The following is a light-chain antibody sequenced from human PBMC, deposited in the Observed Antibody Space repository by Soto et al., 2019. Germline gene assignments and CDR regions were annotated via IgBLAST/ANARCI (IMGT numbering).Light chain of an antibody. J-gene: IGKJ4*01. CDR3: VQGLQTPLT. CDR1: QSLLHSDGYNY. CDR2: LGS. Sequence: DIVMTQFPLSLPVTPGEPASISCRSSQSLLHSDGYNYLDWYLQKPGQSPQLLIYLGSNRASGVPDRFSGSGSGTDFTLKISRVEAEDIGVYYCVQGLQTPLTFGGGTKVEIK. V-gene: IGKV2-28*01.